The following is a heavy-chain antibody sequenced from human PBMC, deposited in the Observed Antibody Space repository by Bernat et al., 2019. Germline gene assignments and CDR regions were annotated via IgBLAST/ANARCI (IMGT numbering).Heavy chain of an antibody. Sequence: VQLVESGGGVVQPGRSLRLSCAASGFTFSSYAMHWVRQAPGKGLEWVAVISYDGSNKYYADSVKGRFTISRDNSKNTLYLQMNSLRAEDTAVYYCARDFNGSPDYWGQGTLVTVSS. CDR2: ISYDGSNK. J-gene: IGHJ4*02. CDR3: ARDFNGSPDY. CDR1: GFTFSSYA. V-gene: IGHV3-30-3*01.